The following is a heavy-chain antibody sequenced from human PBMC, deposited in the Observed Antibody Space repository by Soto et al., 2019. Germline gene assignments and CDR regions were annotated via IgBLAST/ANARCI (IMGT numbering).Heavy chain of an antibody. CDR2: IWYDGSNK. V-gene: IGHV3-33*01. CDR1: GFTFSSYG. J-gene: IGHJ4*02. D-gene: IGHD2-15*01. CDR3: ARGGPFEGGGINVY. Sequence: QVQLVESGGGVVQPGRSLRLSCAASGFTFSSYGMHWVRQAPGKGLEWVAVIWYDGSNKYYADSVKGRFTISRDNSKNTLYLQMNSLRAEDTAVYYCARGGPFEGGGINVYWGQGSLVTVSS.